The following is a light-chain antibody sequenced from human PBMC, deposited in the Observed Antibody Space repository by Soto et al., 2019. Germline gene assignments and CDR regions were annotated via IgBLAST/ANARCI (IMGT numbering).Light chain of an antibody. J-gene: IGKJ1*01. V-gene: IGKV3-20*01. CDR1: QSVSSSF. CDR2: GAS. Sequence: EIVLTQSPGTLSWSPGERATLSCRASQSVSSSFLAWYQQKPGQAPRLLIYGASSRATGIPDRFSGSGSGTDFTLTISSLEPEDFAVYYCQQYDRSPRTFGQGTKVEIK. CDR3: QQYDRSPRT.